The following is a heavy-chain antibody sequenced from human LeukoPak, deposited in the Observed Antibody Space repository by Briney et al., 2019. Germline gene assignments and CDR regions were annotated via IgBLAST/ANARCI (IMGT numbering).Heavy chain of an antibody. CDR3: ARAVRDRKYGYAFDI. V-gene: IGHV4-39*07. Sequence: SETLSLTCTVSGGSIGSRSYCWGWIRQPPGKGLEWIGNICFGGTTYYNPSLKSRVTISGDTSKNEFSLNLSSVTAADTAVYYCARAVRDRKYGYAFDIWGQGTMVTVSS. CDR1: GGSIGSRSYC. J-gene: IGHJ3*02. D-gene: IGHD4-17*01. CDR2: ICFGGTT.